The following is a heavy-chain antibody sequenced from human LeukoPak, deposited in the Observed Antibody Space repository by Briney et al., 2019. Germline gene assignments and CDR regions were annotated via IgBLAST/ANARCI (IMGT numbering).Heavy chain of an antibody. D-gene: IGHD3-10*01. CDR1: GFTFSSYA. CDR3: AKLGLGLLWFGELPTEFDY. V-gene: IGHV3-23*01. J-gene: IGHJ4*02. Sequence: GGSLRLSCAASGFTFSSYAMSWVRQAPGKGLEWVSAISGSGGSTYCADSVKGRFTISRDNSKNTLYLQMNSLRAEDTAVYYCAKLGLGLLWFGELPTEFDYWGQGTLVTVSS. CDR2: ISGSGGST.